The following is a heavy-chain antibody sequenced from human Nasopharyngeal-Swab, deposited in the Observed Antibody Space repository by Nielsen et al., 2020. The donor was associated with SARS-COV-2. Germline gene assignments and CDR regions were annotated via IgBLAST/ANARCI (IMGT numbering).Heavy chain of an antibody. J-gene: IGHJ4*02. Sequence: ASVKVSCKASGYTFTSYAMNWVRQAPGKGLEWMGWINTNTGNPTYAQGFTGRFVFSLDTSVSTAYLQISSLKAEDTAVYYCAQGAGRVQRLYYFDYWGQGTLVTVSS. V-gene: IGHV7-4-1*02. D-gene: IGHD1-26*01. CDR1: GYTFTSYA. CDR3: AQGAGRVQRLYYFDY. CDR2: INTNTGNP.